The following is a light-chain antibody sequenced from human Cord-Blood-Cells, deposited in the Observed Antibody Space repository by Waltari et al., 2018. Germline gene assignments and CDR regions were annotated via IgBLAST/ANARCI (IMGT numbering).Light chain of an antibody. CDR3: AAWDDSLSGYV. Sequence: QSVLTQPPSASGPPGQRVTISCSGSSSTLGSNYVSWYQQLPGTAPKLLIYRNNQRPSGVPDRFSGSKSGTSASLAISGLRSEDEADYYCAAWDDSLSGYVFGTGTKVTVL. V-gene: IGLV1-47*01. J-gene: IGLJ1*01. CDR1: SSTLGSNY. CDR2: RNN.